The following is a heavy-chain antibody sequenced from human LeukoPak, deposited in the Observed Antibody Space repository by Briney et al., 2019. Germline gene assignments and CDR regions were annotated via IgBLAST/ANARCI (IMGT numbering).Heavy chain of an antibody. Sequence: KTSETLSLTCAVYGGSFSGYYWSWIRQPPGKGLEWIGEINHSGSTNYNPSLKSRVTISVDTSKNQFSLKLSSVTAADTAVYYCARKIAAAGPRTRVYNWFDPWGQGTLVTVSS. J-gene: IGHJ5*02. D-gene: IGHD6-13*01. CDR2: INHSGST. CDR3: ARKIAAAGPRTRVYNWFDP. CDR1: GGSFSGYY. V-gene: IGHV4-34*01.